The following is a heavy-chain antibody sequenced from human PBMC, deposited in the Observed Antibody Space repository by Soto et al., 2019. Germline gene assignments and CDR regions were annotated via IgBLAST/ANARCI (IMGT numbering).Heavy chain of an antibody. CDR1: GFTFSSYA. J-gene: IGHJ6*02. CDR2: ISGSGGST. D-gene: IGHD2-8*01. CDR3: ARDSRRCTNGVCYTLVRGTSYYYYGMDV. Sequence: GGSLRLSCAASGFTFSSYAMSWVRQAPGKGLEWVSAISGSGGSTYYADSVKGRFTISRDNSKNTLYLQMNSLRSEDTAVYYCARDSRRCTNGVCYTLVRGTSYYYYGMDVWGQGTTVTVSS. V-gene: IGHV3-23*01.